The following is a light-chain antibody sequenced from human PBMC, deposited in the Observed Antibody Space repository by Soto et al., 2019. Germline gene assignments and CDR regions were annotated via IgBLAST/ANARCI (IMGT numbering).Light chain of an antibody. Sequence: DIQMTQSPSTLSASVRDRVTITCRASESISTWLAWYQQKPGKAPKLLIYMASTLENGVPSRFSGSGSGTEFTLTISSLQPDDFETYYCQQYKSYSRTLGQGTKVDIK. V-gene: IGKV1-5*03. J-gene: IGKJ1*01. CDR1: ESISTW. CDR2: MAS. CDR3: QQYKSYSRT.